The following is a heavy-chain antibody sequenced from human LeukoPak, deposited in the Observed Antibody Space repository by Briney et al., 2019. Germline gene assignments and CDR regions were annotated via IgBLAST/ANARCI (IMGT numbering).Heavy chain of an antibody. V-gene: IGHV4-30-4*01. J-gene: IGHJ5*02. Sequence: SQTLSLTCTVSGGSVSSGDYYWSWIRQPPGKGLEWIGYIYYSGSTYYNPSLKSRVTISVDTSKNQFSLKLSSVTAADTAVYYCAREKGYGSGSYGNWFDPWAREPWSPSPQ. CDR2: IYYSGST. CDR3: AREKGYGSGSYGNWFDP. D-gene: IGHD3-10*01. CDR1: GGSVSSGDYY.